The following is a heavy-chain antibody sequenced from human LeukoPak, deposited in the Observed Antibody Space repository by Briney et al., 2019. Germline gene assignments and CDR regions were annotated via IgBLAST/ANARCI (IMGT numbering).Heavy chain of an antibody. J-gene: IGHJ4*02. CDR1: GGSISSSSYY. CDR2: IYYSGST. V-gene: IGHV4-39*01. Sequence: PSETLSLTCTVSGGSISSSSYYWGWIRQPPRKGLEWIGSIYYSGSTYYNPSLKSRVTISVDTSKNQFSLKLSSVTAADTAVYYCARMVAAQGYFDYWGQGTLVTVSS. CDR3: ARMVAAQGYFDY. D-gene: IGHD2-15*01.